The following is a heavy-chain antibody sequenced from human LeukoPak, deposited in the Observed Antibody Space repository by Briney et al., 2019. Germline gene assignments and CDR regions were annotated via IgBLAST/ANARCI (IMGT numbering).Heavy chain of an antibody. CDR2: IYYSGST. J-gene: IGHJ4*02. Sequence: PSETLSLTCTVSGGSISSYYWSWIRQPPGKGLEWIGYIYYSGSTNYNPSLKSRVTISVDTSKNQFTLKLSSVTAADTAVYYCARGSSGYYSVEITYYFDYWGQGTLVTVSS. V-gene: IGHV4-59*01. CDR1: GGSISSYY. D-gene: IGHD3-22*01. CDR3: ARGSSGYYSVEITYYFDY.